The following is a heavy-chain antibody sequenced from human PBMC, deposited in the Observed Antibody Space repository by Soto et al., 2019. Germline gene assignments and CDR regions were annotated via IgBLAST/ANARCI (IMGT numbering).Heavy chain of an antibody. CDR1: GFTFSTYA. CDR2: ISSNGGST. Sequence: EVQLVESGGGLVQPGGSLRLSCAASGFTFSTYAMHWVRQAPGKGLEYVSAISSNGGSTNYGNSVKGRFTISRDNSKNTLYLQMGSLRDDDMAVYYCARDRGYSSGHPADVWGQGTTVTVSS. V-gene: IGHV3-64*01. D-gene: IGHD6-19*01. J-gene: IGHJ6*02. CDR3: ARDRGYSSGHPADV.